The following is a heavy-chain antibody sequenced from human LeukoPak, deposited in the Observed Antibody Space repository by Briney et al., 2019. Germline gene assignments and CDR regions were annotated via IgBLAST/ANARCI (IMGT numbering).Heavy chain of an antibody. Sequence: PSETLSLTCTVSGYSISSGYYWGWIRQPPGKGLEWIGSIYHSGSTYYNPSLKSRVTISVDTSKNQFSLKLSSVTAADTAVYYCVRVSGGRSAFDIWGQGTMVTVSS. CDR1: GYSISSGYY. V-gene: IGHV4-38-2*02. CDR3: VRVSGGRSAFDI. J-gene: IGHJ3*02. CDR2: IYHSGST. D-gene: IGHD3-16*01.